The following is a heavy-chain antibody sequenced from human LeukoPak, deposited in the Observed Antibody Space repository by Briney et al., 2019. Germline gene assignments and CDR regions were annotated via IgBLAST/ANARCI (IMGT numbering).Heavy chain of an antibody. V-gene: IGHV3-30*03. CDR3: ARDAGTWGYGYNFDY. D-gene: IGHD1-14*01. Sequence: PGRSLRLSCAASGFTLRSYGMHWVRQAPGKGLEWVAVISHDGNDKYYGDSLKGRFTISRDNSKNTLYLQMNSLRAEGTAVYYCARDAGTWGYGYNFDYWGQGTLVSVSS. J-gene: IGHJ4*02. CDR1: GFTLRSYG. CDR2: ISHDGNDK.